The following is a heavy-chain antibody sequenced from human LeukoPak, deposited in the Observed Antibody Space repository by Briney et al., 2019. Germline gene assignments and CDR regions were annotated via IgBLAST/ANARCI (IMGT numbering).Heavy chain of an antibody. Sequence: GGSLRLSCAASGFTYSSYAMHWVRQAPGKGLEWVAVISYDGSNKYYADSVKGRFTISRDNSKNTLYLQMNSLRAEDTAVYYCARDVPEGAPYYDSSGYYPGGFDYWGQGTLVTVSS. CDR1: GFTYSSYA. CDR3: ARDVPEGAPYYDSSGYYPGGFDY. V-gene: IGHV3-30*04. J-gene: IGHJ4*02. CDR2: ISYDGSNK. D-gene: IGHD3-22*01.